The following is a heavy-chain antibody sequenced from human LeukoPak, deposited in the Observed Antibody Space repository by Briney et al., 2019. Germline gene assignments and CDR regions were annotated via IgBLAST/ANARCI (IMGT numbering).Heavy chain of an antibody. Sequence: PGGSLRLSCAASGFTFSSYEMNWVRQAPGKGLEWVSYISSSGSTIYYADSVKGRFTISRDNSKNTLYLQMNSLRAGDTAVYYCAREGPTVTTLDYWGQGTLVTVSS. CDR3: AREGPTVTTLDY. D-gene: IGHD4-17*01. CDR1: GFTFSSYE. J-gene: IGHJ4*02. CDR2: ISSSGSTI. V-gene: IGHV3-48*03.